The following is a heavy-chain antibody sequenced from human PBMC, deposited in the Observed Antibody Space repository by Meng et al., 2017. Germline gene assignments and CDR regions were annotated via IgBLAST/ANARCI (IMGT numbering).Heavy chain of an antibody. CDR1: GGSFSGYY. CDR3: ARVGSFLRDY. D-gene: IGHD2/OR15-2a*01. J-gene: IGHJ4*02. V-gene: IGHV4-34*01. Sequence: QVHLKQWGPGLWKPSETLSLTCACYGGSFSGYYWSWIRQPPGKGLEWIGEINHSGSTNYNPSLKSRVTISVDTSKNQFSLKLSSVTAADTAVYYCARVGSFLRDYWGQGTLVTVSS. CDR2: INHSGST.